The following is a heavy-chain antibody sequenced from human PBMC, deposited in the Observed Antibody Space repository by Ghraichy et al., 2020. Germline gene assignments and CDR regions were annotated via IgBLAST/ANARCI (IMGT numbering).Heavy chain of an antibody. CDR1: GGSISSYY. CDR2: IYYSGST. CDR3: ARGRTYYYDSSGYFRPYYFDY. V-gene: IGHV4-59*01. D-gene: IGHD3-22*01. Sequence: SETLSLTCTVSGGSISSYYWSWIRQPPGKGLEWIGYIYYSGSTNYNPSLKSRVTISVDTSKNQFSLKLSSVTAADTAVYYCARGRTYYYDSSGYFRPYYFDYWGQGTLVTVSS. J-gene: IGHJ4*02.